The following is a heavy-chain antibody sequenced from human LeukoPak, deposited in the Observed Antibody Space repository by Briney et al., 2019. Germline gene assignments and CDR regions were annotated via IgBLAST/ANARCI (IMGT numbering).Heavy chain of an antibody. V-gene: IGHV3-21*01. D-gene: IGHD6-13*01. CDR1: GFTFSSYS. CDR3: ARRGHSSSWYLDP. CDR2: ISSSSSYI. J-gene: IGHJ5*02. Sequence: PGGSLRLSCAASGFTFSSYSMNWVRQAPGKGLEWVSSISSSSSYIYYADSVKGRFTISRDNAKNSLYLQMNSLRAEDTAVYYCARRGHSSSWYLDPLGQGTLVTVSS.